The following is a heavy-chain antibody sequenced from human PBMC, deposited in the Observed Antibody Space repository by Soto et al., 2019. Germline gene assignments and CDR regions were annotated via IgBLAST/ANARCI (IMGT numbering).Heavy chain of an antibody. D-gene: IGHD3-10*01. CDR2: ISSSSSYI. CDR1: GFTCSSYS. J-gene: IGHJ5*02. V-gene: IGHV3-21*01. Sequence: GGSHRLSSTASGFTCSSYSMNWVRQAPGKGLEWVSSISSSSSYIYYADSVKGRFTISRENSKNTMYLEMNSLRSEDTAVYYCARVQSGLPTYGGWFDPWGQGTLVTVSS. CDR3: ARVQSGLPTYGGWFDP.